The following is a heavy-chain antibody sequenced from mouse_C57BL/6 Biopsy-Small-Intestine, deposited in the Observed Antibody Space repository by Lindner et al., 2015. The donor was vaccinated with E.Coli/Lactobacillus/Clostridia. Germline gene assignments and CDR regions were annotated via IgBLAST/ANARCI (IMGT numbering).Heavy chain of an antibody. Sequence: EVQLQESGGGLVKPGGSLKLSCAASGFTFSDYGMHWVRQAPEKGLEWVAYISSGSSTIYYAGTVKGRFTISRDNAKNTLFLQMTSLRSEDTAMYYCARGLYYYYGLDYWGQGTTLTVSS. V-gene: IGHV5-17*01. J-gene: IGHJ2*01. D-gene: IGHD1-1*01. CDR1: GFTFSDYG. CDR3: ARGLYYYYGLDY. CDR2: ISSGSSTI.